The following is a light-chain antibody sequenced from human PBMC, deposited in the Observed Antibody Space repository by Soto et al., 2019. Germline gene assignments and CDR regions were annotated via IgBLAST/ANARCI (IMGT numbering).Light chain of an antibody. Sequence: EIVLTQSPGTLSLSPWERATLSCRASQRVSGNYLAWYQQKPGQAPRLLIYGASSRATGIPDRFSGSGSGTDFTLTISRLEPEDFAVYYCQQYASAPPITFGQGTRLEIK. J-gene: IGKJ5*01. CDR3: QQYASAPPIT. CDR2: GAS. V-gene: IGKV3-20*01. CDR1: QRVSGNY.